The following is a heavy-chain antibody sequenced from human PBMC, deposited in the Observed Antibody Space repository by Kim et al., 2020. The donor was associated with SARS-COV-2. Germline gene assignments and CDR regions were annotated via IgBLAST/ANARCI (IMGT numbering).Heavy chain of an antibody. CDR3: ARRRGYSYGLEAFDI. Sequence: PSLKSLVTISVDTSKNQFSLKLSSVTAADTAVYYCARRRGYSYGLEAFDIWGQGTMVTVSS. D-gene: IGHD5-18*01. V-gene: IGHV4-59*08. J-gene: IGHJ3*02.